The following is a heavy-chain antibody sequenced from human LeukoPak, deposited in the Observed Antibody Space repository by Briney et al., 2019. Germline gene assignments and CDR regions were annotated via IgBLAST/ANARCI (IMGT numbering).Heavy chain of an antibody. CDR3: ARGVSAPYGSGSYSYDY. J-gene: IGHJ4*02. CDR1: GFTFSSYG. V-gene: IGHV3-33*01. Sequence: GGSLRLSCAASGFTFSSYGMHWVRQAPGKGLEWVAVIWYDGSNKYYADSVKGRFTISRDNSKNTLYLQMNSLSAEDTAVYYCARGVSAPYGSGSYSYDYWGQGTLVTVSS. CDR2: IWYDGSNK. D-gene: IGHD3-10*01.